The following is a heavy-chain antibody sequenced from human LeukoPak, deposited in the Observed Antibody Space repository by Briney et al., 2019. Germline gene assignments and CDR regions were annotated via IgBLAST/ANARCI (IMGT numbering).Heavy chain of an antibody. V-gene: IGHV1-8*01. CDR3: AKRLNYGSGPLDY. J-gene: IGHJ4*02. CDR1: GYTFTSYD. D-gene: IGHD3-10*01. Sequence: ASVKVSCKASGYTFTSYDINWVRQATGHGLEWMGWMNPNSGNTGYAQKFQGRVTMTRNTSISTAYMELSSLRSEDTAVYYCAKRLNYGSGPLDYWGQGTLVTVSS. CDR2: MNPNSGNT.